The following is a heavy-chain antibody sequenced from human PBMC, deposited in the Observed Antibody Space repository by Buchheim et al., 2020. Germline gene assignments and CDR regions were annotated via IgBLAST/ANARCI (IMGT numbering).Heavy chain of an antibody. D-gene: IGHD5-12*01. Sequence: EVQLVESGGGLVQPGGSLKLSCAASGFTFSGAAMHWVRQASGKGLEWVGRIRSKANSYATAYAASGKGRFTISRDDSKNTAYLQMNSLKTEDTAVYYFRSGYSGYDPQSWYFDLWGRGTL. CDR1: GFTFSGAA. J-gene: IGHJ2*01. CDR2: IRSKANSYAT. V-gene: IGHV3-73*01. CDR3: RSGYSGYDPQSWYFDL.